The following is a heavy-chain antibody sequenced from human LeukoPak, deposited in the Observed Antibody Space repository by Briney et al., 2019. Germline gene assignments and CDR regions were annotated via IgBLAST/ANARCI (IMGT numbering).Heavy chain of an antibody. Sequence: SETLSLTCTVSGGSISSGDYYWSWIRQPPGKGLEWIGYIYYSGSTYYNSSLKSRVTISVDTSKNQFSLKLSSVTAADTAVYYCASRQDIVVVPAADAFDIGGQGTMVTVSS. V-gene: IGHV4-30-4*08. CDR2: IYYSGST. CDR3: ASRQDIVVVPAADAFDI. CDR1: GGSISSGDYY. D-gene: IGHD2-2*01. J-gene: IGHJ3*02.